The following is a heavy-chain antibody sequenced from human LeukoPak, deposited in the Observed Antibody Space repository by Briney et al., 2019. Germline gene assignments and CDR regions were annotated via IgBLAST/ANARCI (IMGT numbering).Heavy chain of an antibody. CDR2: ISSGSTYI. CDR3: ACSSGAGWGYFDY. V-gene: IGHV3-21*01. CDR1: GFTFSSYS. Sequence: GGSLRLSCSAPGFTFSSYSMNWVRQAPGKGLEWVSSISSGSTYIYYADSVKGRFTLSRDNAKNSLYLQMNSLRAEDTAVYYCACSSGAGWGYFDYWGQGTLVTVSS. D-gene: IGHD2-15*01. J-gene: IGHJ4*02.